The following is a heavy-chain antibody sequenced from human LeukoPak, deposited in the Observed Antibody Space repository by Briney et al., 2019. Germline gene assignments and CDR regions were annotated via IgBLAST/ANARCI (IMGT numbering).Heavy chain of an antibody. D-gene: IGHD6-19*01. CDR3: ARRGYRSGANAFDI. Sequence: GESLKISCKGSGXSFSTYWIGWVRQMPGKGLEWMGIIYPGDSDTRYSPSFQGQVTISADKSISTAYLQWSSLKASDTATYYCARRGYRSGANAFDIWGQGTMVTVSS. V-gene: IGHV5-51*01. J-gene: IGHJ3*02. CDR1: GXSFSTYW. CDR2: IYPGDSDT.